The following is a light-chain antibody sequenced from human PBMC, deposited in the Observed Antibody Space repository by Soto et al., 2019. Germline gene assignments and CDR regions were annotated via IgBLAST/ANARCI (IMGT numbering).Light chain of an antibody. Sequence: EIAMTQSPDTLSVSPGDRATLSCRASQGVRSDLAWYQQKAGQSPRLLIYGASTRAAETPARFSGSGSETEFTLTISSLQSEDFAEYHCQQYNNWPQTFGQGTTGDIK. V-gene: IGKV3-15*01. CDR2: GAS. CDR3: QQYNNWPQT. J-gene: IGKJ1*01. CDR1: QGVRSD.